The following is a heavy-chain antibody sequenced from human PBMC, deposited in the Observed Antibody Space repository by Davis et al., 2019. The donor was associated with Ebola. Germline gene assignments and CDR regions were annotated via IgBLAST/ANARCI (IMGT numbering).Heavy chain of an antibody. Sequence: SETLSLTCTVSGGSISSYYWSWIRQPPGKGLERIGYIYYSGSTNYNPSLKSRVTISVDTSKNQFSLKLSSVTAADTAVYYCASRVSDCGGDCYPWYFDLWGRGTLVTVSS. J-gene: IGHJ2*01. D-gene: IGHD2-21*02. CDR2: IYYSGST. CDR1: GGSISSYY. CDR3: ASRVSDCGGDCYPWYFDL. V-gene: IGHV4-59*01.